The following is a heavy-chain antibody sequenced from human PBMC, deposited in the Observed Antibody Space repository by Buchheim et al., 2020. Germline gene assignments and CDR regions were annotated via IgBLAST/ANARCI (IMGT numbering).Heavy chain of an antibody. V-gene: IGHV3-33*01. CDR3: ARDGSSSWYAYYGMDV. D-gene: IGHD6-13*01. J-gene: IGHJ6*02. Sequence: QVQLVGSGGGVVQPGRSLRLSCAASGFTFSSYGMHWVRQAPGKGLEWVAVIWYDGSNKYYADSVKGRFTISRDNSKNTLYLQMNSLRAEDTAVYYCARDGSSSWYAYYGMDVWGQGTT. CDR2: IWYDGSNK. CDR1: GFTFSSYG.